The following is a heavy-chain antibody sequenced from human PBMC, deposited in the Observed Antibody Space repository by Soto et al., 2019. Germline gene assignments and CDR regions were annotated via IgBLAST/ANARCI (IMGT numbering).Heavy chain of an antibody. V-gene: IGHV1-69*02. Sequence: SVKVCCKASGGTLNTSTISWVRQASGQGLEWMGRIIPLLSITNYAQKFQGRVTIAADKSTGSVFMEVTSLRNEDTGLYFCAGSSSAVVAAAPYYFAIWG. CDR2: IIPLLSIT. J-gene: IGHJ4*01. D-gene: IGHD2-15*01. CDR3: AGSSSAVVAAAPYYFAI. CDR1: GGTLNTST.